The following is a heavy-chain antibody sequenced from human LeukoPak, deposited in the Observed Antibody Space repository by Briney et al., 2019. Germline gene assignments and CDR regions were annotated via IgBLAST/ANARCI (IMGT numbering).Heavy chain of an antibody. CDR2: INPSGGST. Sequence: ASVKVSCKASGYTFTSYYMHWVRQAPGQGLEWMGIINPSGGSTSYAQKFQGRVTMTRDTSTSTVYMGLSSLRSEDTAVYYCARRLYGDYTLDYWGQGTLVTVSS. CDR3: ARRLYGDYTLDY. J-gene: IGHJ4*02. D-gene: IGHD4-17*01. V-gene: IGHV1-46*01. CDR1: GYTFTSYY.